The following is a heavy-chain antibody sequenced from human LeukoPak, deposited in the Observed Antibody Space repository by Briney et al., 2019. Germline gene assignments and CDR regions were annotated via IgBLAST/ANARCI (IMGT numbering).Heavy chain of an antibody. CDR2: ISYDGSHQ. Sequence: PGGSLRLSCAASRFTFSTYGMHWVRQAPDKGLEWVAAISYDGSHQWYADSVKGRFTISRDNSKNTLYLPMNRLRREDTAVYYCAKVYIASGYDMGFDFRGQGTLVTVSS. D-gene: IGHD5-12*01. CDR3: AKVYIASGYDMGFDF. V-gene: IGHV3-30*18. CDR1: RFTFSTYG. J-gene: IGHJ4*02.